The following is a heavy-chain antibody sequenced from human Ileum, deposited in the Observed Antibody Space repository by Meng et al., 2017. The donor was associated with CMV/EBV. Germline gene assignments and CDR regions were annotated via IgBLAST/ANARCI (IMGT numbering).Heavy chain of an antibody. CDR1: GFTFDDYS. CDR3: ARDGH. V-gene: IGHV3-43*01. CDR2: INWDGTNT. Sequence: EVELVVSGGLVVQPGGVLRLSCAASGFTFDDYSMHWVRQRPGKGLEWISIINWDGTNTDYADSVRGRFTISRDNSRNSLYLEMNSLRTEDTAFYFCARDGHWGQGTLVTVSS. J-gene: IGHJ4*02.